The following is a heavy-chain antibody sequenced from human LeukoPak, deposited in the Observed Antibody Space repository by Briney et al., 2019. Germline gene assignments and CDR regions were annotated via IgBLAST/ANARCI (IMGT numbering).Heavy chain of an antibody. CDR2: IKQDGSKI. CDR3: ARDRMIVVVPAAARYNWFDP. D-gene: IGHD2-2*01. J-gene: IGHJ5*02. CDR1: GFTLSSYW. V-gene: IGHV3-7*01. Sequence: GGSLRLSCAASGFTLSSYWMSWVRQAPGEGLEWLADIKQDGSKIYYGDSVRGRFTISRDNAKNSLYLQMNSLRAEDTAVYYCARDRMIVVVPAAARYNWFDPWGQGTLVTVSS.